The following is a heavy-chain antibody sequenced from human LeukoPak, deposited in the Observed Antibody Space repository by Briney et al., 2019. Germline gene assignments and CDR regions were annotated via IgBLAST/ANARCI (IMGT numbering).Heavy chain of an antibody. J-gene: IGHJ4*02. D-gene: IGHD1-26*01. CDR3: AKRYSGSYFIDY. V-gene: IGHV3-11*01. CDR2: ISSSGSTI. CDR1: GITFSDYY. Sequence: GGSLRLSCAASGITFSDYYMSWIRQAPGKGLEWVSYISSSGSTIYYADSVKGRFTISRDNAKNSLYLQMNSLRAEDTAVYYCAKRYSGSYFIDYWGQGTLVTVSS.